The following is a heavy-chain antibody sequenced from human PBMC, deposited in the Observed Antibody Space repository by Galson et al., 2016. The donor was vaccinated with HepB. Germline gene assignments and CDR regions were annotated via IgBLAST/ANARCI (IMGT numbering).Heavy chain of an antibody. CDR1: RLSLSPSA. CDR2: ISASGGSN. J-gene: IGHJ3*02. CDR3: AKDRLSGHGDYSWGIFDI. Sequence: SLRLSCAGSRLSLSPSALSWGRQAPGKGLGWVAGISASGGSNAYADSVRGRFIISRDNSHNNLFLQMNSLTTDDTAIYLCAKDRLSGHGDYSWGIFDIWGRGTEVTVSS. V-gene: IGHV3-23*01. D-gene: IGHD4-17*01.